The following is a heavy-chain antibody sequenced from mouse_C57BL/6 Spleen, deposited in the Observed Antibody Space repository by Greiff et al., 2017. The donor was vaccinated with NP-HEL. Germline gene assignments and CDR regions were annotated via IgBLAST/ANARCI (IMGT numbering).Heavy chain of an antibody. D-gene: IGHD2-10*01. Sequence: QVQLQQPGAELVKPGASVKMSCKASGSTFTSYWLTWGKQRPGHGLGWIGDISPGSGSTTYNEKFKSKATLTVDTSSSTAYMQLSSLTSEDSAVYYCARPYDGYSDYWGQGTTLTVSS. V-gene: IGHV1-55*01. CDR1: GSTFTSYW. CDR3: ARPYDGYSDY. CDR2: ISPGSGST. J-gene: IGHJ2*01.